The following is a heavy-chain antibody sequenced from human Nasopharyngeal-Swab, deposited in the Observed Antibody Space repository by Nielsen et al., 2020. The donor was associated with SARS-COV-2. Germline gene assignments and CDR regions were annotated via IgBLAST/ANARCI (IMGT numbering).Heavy chain of an antibody. V-gene: IGHV3-30*03. CDR2: ISNDGSEK. J-gene: IGHJ6*03. CDR1: GFTFNNYA. CDR3: ARADRGGSYFSQYFYYMDV. D-gene: IGHD1-26*01. Sequence: GESLKISCATFGFTFNNYAMHWVRQAPGKGLEWLALISNDGSEKSYVDSVKGRFSISRDTSRSTVYLQMNSLRVEDTALYYCARADRGGSYFSQYFYYMDVWGTGTTVTVSS.